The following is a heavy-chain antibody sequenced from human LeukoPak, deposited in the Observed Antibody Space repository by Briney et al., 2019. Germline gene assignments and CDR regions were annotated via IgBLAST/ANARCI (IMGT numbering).Heavy chain of an antibody. CDR2: IYHSGST. CDR1: GGSISSGGYY. Sequence: SSETLSLTCTVSGGSISSGGYYWSWIRQPPGKGLEWIGYIYHSGSTYYNPSLKSRVTISVDRSKNQFSLKLSSVTAADTAVYYCARDSRPTRVVPTAWGQGTLVTVSS. J-gene: IGHJ4*02. D-gene: IGHD2-2*01. V-gene: IGHV4-30-2*01. CDR3: ARDSRPTRVVPTA.